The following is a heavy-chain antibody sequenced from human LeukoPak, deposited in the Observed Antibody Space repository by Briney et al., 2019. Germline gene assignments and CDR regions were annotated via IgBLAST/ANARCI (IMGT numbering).Heavy chain of an antibody. CDR1: GFIFSTYS. Sequence: PGGSLRLSCGASGFIFSTYSMTWVRQAPGKGLEWVANIKEDGSEKHYVDSLKGRFTISRDNAKNSLYLQMNSLRAEDTAVYYCARDRQGDYYYYGMDVWGQGTTVTVSS. J-gene: IGHJ6*02. V-gene: IGHV3-7*05. CDR3: ARDRQGDYYYYGMDV. CDR2: IKEDGSEK.